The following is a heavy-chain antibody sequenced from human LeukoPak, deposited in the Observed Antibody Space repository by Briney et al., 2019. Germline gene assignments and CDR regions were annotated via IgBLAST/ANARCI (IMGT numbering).Heavy chain of an antibody. CDR1: GVSISSYY. D-gene: IGHD2-15*01. Sequence: SETLSLTCTVSGVSISSYYWSWIRQPPGKGLEWIGYIYYSGSTNYNPSLKSRVTISVDTSKNQFSLKLSSVTAADTAVYYCARERSGGYFDYWGQGTLVTVSS. CDR2: IYYSGST. J-gene: IGHJ4*02. CDR3: ARERSGGYFDY. V-gene: IGHV4-59*12.